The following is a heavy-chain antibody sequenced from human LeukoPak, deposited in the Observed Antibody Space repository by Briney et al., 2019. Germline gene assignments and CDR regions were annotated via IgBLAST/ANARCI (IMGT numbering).Heavy chain of an antibody. Sequence: GGSLRLSCTASGFVFSTYSMSWVRQAPGKGLACVANIKTDGSETYYVDSVKGRFTISRDNAKNSLFLQMNSLRAEDTAIYYCVSAIRGSPIDYWGQGTLVSVPS. CDR2: IKTDGSET. CDR3: VSAIRGSPIDY. D-gene: IGHD3-10*01. J-gene: IGHJ4*02. CDR1: GFVFSTYS. V-gene: IGHV3-7*01.